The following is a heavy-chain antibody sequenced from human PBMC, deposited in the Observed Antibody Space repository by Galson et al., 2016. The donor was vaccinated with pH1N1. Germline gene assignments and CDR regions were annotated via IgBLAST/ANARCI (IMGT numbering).Heavy chain of an antibody. CDR3: ARVSSTIPFDP. J-gene: IGHJ5*02. CDR1: GYTFTGYY. V-gene: IGHV1-2*02. CDR2: INPDTGST. Sequence: SVKVSCKAPGYTFTGYYMHWVRQAPGQGLEWMGWINPDTGSTSYAQKLLGRVTMTRDTSISTVYMELSSLRSDDTAVYYCARVSSTIPFDPWGQGTLVTVSS. D-gene: IGHD2-2*01.